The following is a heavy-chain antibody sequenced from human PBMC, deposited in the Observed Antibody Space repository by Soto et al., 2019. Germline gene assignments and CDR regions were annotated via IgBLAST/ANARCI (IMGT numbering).Heavy chain of an antibody. D-gene: IGHD6-13*01. Sequence: SVKVSCKASGGTFSSYAISWVRQAPGQGPEWMGGIIPIFGTANYAQKFQGRVTITADESTSTAYMELSSLRSEDTAVYYCARDSRRYSSSWWFDYWGQGTLVTVSS. CDR1: GGTFSSYA. J-gene: IGHJ4*02. CDR2: IIPIFGTA. V-gene: IGHV1-69*13. CDR3: ARDSRRYSSSWWFDY.